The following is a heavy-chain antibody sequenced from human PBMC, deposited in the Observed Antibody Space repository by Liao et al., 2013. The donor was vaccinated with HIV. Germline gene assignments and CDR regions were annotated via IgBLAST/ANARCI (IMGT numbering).Heavy chain of an antibody. V-gene: IGHV4-61*02. J-gene: IGHJ4*02. D-gene: IGHD3-10*01. CDR1: GGSIGSGTYF. CDR2: VYSGGNT. Sequence: QVQLQESGPGLVKPSQTLSLTCSVSGGSIGSGTYFWSWIRQPAGKGLEWLGRVYSGGNTDYSPSLKSRVTISVDTSKNQFSLKLTSVTAADTAVYYCARAPYYSGSGSYSNSIPFDYWGQGTLVTVSS. CDR3: ARAPYYSGSGSYSNSIPFDY.